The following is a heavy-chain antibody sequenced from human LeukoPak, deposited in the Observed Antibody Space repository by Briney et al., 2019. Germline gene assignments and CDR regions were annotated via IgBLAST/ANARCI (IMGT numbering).Heavy chain of an antibody. V-gene: IGHV3-11*06. CDR3: ARDYKYAFDN. Sequence: GGSLRLSCAASGFTFSDYSMSWVRQAPGKGLEWISYIGIDSGNTNYADSVKGRFTISGDKAKNSLYLQMNSLRVEDTAVYYCARDYKYAFDNWGQGTLVTVSS. J-gene: IGHJ4*02. CDR2: IGIDSGNT. D-gene: IGHD5-24*01. CDR1: GFTFSDYS.